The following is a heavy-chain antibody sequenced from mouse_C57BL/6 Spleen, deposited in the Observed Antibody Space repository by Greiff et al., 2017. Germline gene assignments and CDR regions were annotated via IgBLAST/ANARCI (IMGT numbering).Heavy chain of an antibody. D-gene: IGHD2-1*01. J-gene: IGHJ3*01. Sequence: QVHVKQPGAELVKPGASVKLSCKASGYTFTSYWMHWVKQRPGQGLEWIGMIHPNSGSTNYNEKFKSKATLTVDKSSSTAYMQLSSLTSEDSAVYYCARSYGNWFAYWGQGTLVTVSA. V-gene: IGHV1-64*01. CDR1: GYTFTSYW. CDR2: IHPNSGST. CDR3: ARSYGNWFAY.